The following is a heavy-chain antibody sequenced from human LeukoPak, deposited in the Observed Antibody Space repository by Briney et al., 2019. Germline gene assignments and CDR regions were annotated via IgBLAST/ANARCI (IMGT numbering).Heavy chain of an antibody. D-gene: IGHD2-8*01. V-gene: IGHV3-53*01. CDR2: IYSGGST. Sequence: GGSLRLSCAASGFTVSSNYMSWVRQAPGKGLEWVSVIYSGGSTYYADSVKGRFTISRDNSKNTLYLQMNSLRAEDTAVYYCARTQTLMVYAPRYGMDVWGQGTTVTVSS. CDR3: ARTQTLMVYAPRYGMDV. CDR1: GFTVSSNY. J-gene: IGHJ6*02.